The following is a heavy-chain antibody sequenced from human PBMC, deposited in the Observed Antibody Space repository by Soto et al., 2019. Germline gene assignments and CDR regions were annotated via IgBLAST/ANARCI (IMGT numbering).Heavy chain of an antibody. CDR1: GFTFSSYW. CDR2: INSDGSST. D-gene: IGHD1-26*01. V-gene: IGHV3-74*01. J-gene: IGHJ2*01. CDR3: SRGGSLNWYFDL. Sequence: EVQLVESGGGLVQPGGSLRLSCAASGFTFSSYWMHWVRQAPGKGLVWVSRINSDGSSTSYADSVKGRFTISRDNAKNTLHLQMHSLRAEDTAVYYCSRGGSLNWYFDLWGRGTLVTVSS.